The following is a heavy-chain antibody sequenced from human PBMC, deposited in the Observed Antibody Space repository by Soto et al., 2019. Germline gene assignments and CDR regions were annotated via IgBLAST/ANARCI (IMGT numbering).Heavy chain of an antibody. CDR2: IWYDGSNK. J-gene: IGHJ4*02. CDR1: GFTFSDYG. CDR3: ASGYCSGGSCPTMHYFDY. D-gene: IGHD2-15*01. V-gene: IGHV3-33*01. Sequence: GGSLRLSCAASGFTFSDYGMHWVRQAPGKGLEWVAVIWYDGSNKYYADSVKGRFTISRDNSKNTLYLQMNSLRAEDTAVYYCASGYCSGGSCPTMHYFDYWGQGTVVTVS.